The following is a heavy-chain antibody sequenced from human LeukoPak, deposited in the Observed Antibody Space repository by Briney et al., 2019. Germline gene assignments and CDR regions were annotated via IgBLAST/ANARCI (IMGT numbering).Heavy chain of an antibody. V-gene: IGHV3-30-3*01. CDR3: ARDRGIAARRGLDY. CDR1: GFTFSSYA. CDR2: ISYDGSNK. J-gene: IGHJ4*02. D-gene: IGHD6-6*01. Sequence: GGSLRLSCAASGFTFSSYAMHWVRQAPGKGLEWVAVISYDGSNKYYADSVKGRFTISRDNSKNTLYLQMNSLRAEDTAVYYCARDRGIAARRGLDYWGQGTLVTVSS.